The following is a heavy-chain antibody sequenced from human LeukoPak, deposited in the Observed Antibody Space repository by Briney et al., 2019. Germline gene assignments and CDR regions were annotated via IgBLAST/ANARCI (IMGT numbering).Heavy chain of an antibody. V-gene: IGHV3-21*01. J-gene: IGHJ4*02. D-gene: IGHD3-22*01. CDR1: GFTFSSYS. CDR2: ISSSSSYI. CDR3: ARDQYALYYYDSSGYSDY. Sequence: PGGSLRLSCAASGFTFSSYSMNWVRQAPGKGLEWVSSISSSSSYIYYADSVKGRFTISRDNAKNSLYLQMNSLRAEDTAVYYCARDQYALYYYDSSGYSDYWGQGTLVTVSS.